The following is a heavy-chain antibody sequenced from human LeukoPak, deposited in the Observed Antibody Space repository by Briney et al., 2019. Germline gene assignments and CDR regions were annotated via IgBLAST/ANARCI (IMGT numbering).Heavy chain of an antibody. J-gene: IGHJ4*02. V-gene: IGHV3-30-3*01. CDR3: ARETGSAVGSTDFDY. CDR2: ISYDGSNK. D-gene: IGHD4-17*01. CDR1: GFTFSSYA. Sequence: YPGRSLRLSCAASGFTFSSYAIHWVRQAPGKGLEWVAVISYDGSNKYYADSVKGRFTISRDNSKNTLYLQMNSLRAEDTAVYYCARETGSAVGSTDFDYWGQGTLVTVSS.